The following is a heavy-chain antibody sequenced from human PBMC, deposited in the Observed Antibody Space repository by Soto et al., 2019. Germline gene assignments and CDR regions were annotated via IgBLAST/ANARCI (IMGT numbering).Heavy chain of an antibody. CDR2: ISAYNGNT. Sequence: ASVKVSCKASGYTFTSYGISWVRQAPGQGLEWMGWISAYNGNTNYAQKLQGRVTMTTDTSTSTAYMELRSLRSDDTAVYYCARDGYQLLPYYGMDVWGQGTTVTVSS. CDR3: ARDGYQLLPYYGMDV. V-gene: IGHV1-18*04. J-gene: IGHJ6*02. D-gene: IGHD2-2*01. CDR1: GYTFTSYG.